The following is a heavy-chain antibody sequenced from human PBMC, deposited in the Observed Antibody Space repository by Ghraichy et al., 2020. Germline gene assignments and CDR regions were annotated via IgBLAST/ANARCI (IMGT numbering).Heavy chain of an antibody. J-gene: IGHJ4*02. V-gene: IGHV3-48*03. D-gene: IGHD5-18*01. CDR3: AREGYSYGYDY. Sequence: LSLTCAASGFTFSSYEMNWVRQAPGKGLEWVSYISSSGSTIYYADSVKGRFTISRDNAKNSLYLQMNSLRAEDTAVYYCAREGYSYGYDYWGQGTLVTVSS. CDR1: GFTFSSYE. CDR2: ISSSGSTI.